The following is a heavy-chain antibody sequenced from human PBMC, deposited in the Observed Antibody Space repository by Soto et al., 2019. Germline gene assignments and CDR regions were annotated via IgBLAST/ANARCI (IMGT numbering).Heavy chain of an antibody. J-gene: IGHJ6*02. Sequence: LSLTCTVSGGSISSYYWSWIRQPPGKGLEWIGYIYYSGSTNYNPSLKSRVTISVDTSKNQFSLKLSSVTAADTAVYYCASARGMTTGTYYYYYGMDVWGQGTTVTGSS. CDR3: ASARGMTTGTYYYYYGMDV. V-gene: IGHV4-59*01. CDR1: GGSISSYY. D-gene: IGHD4-17*01. CDR2: IYYSGST.